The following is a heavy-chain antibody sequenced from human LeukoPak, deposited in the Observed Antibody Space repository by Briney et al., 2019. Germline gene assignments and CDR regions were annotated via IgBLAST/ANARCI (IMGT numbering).Heavy chain of an antibody. CDR2: IYTSGST. V-gene: IGHV4-4*07. CDR3: ARVVPAAKLYYYYYMDV. CDR1: GGSISSYY. Sequence: SETLSLTCTVSGGSISSYYWSWIRQPAGKGLEWIGRIYTSGSTNYNPSLKSRVTMSVDTSKNQFSLKLSSVTAADTAVYYCARVVPAAKLYYYYYMDVWGKGTTVTVSS. D-gene: IGHD2-2*01. J-gene: IGHJ6*03.